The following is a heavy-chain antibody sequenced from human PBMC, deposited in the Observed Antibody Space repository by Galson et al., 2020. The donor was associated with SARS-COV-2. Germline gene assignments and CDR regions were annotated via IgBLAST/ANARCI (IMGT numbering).Heavy chain of an antibody. V-gene: IGHV3-74*01. CDR1: GFTFSSYW. CDR3: ARGTISGYYDILTGYYNLGAFDI. D-gene: IGHD3-9*01. J-gene: IGHJ3*02. CDR2: LNSDGSST. Sequence: GGSLRLSCAASGFTFSSYWMHWVRQAPGKGLVWVSRLNSDGSSTSYADSVTGRFTISRHNAKNTLYLQMNSLRAEDTAVYYCARGTISGYYDILTGYYNLGAFDIWGQGTMVTVSS.